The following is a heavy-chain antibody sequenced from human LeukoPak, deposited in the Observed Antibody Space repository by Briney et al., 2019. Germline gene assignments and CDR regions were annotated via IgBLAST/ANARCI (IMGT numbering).Heavy chain of an antibody. CDR3: ALGGHDSGNYHSGWLDP. CDR2: INSDGSST. D-gene: IGHD4-11*01. CDR1: GFTFSNYW. J-gene: IGHJ5*02. Sequence: GGSLRLSCAASGFTFSNYWMYWVRQAPGKGLVWVSRINSDGSSTTYADSVKGRFTISRDNAKNTLYLQVNSLRAEDTAVYYCALGGHDSGNYHSGWLDPRGQGTLVTVSP. V-gene: IGHV3-74*03.